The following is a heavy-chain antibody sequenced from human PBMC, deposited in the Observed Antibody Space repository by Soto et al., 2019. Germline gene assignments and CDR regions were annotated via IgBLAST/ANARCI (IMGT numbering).Heavy chain of an antibody. D-gene: IGHD2-2*01. J-gene: IGHJ6*04. CDR3: PPNVPGAGYHYGMDV. Sequence: QVQLVQSGAEVKKPGSSVKVSCKASGGTFSSYAISWVRQAPGQGLEWMGGLIPIFGTANYAQKFQGRVTITTDESTSTAYMELSSLRSEDTAVYYCPPNVPGAGYHYGMDVWGKGTTVTVSS. CDR1: GGTFSSYA. CDR2: LIPIFGTA. V-gene: IGHV1-69*05.